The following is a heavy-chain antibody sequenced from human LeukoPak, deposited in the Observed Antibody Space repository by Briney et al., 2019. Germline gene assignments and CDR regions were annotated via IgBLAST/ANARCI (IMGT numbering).Heavy chain of an antibody. Sequence: SLRLSCAASGFTFSSYAMHWVRQAPGKGLEWVAVISYDGSNKYYADSVKGRFTISRDNSKNTLYLQMNSLRAEDTAVYYCARAAFLDYYDSSGYGAFDIWGQGTMVTVSS. J-gene: IGHJ3*02. V-gene: IGHV3-30-3*01. D-gene: IGHD3-22*01. CDR1: GFTFSSYA. CDR3: ARAAFLDYYDSSGYGAFDI. CDR2: ISYDGSNK.